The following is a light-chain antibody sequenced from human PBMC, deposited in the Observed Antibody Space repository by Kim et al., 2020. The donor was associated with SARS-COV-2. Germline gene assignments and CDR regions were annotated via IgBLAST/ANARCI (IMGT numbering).Light chain of an antibody. V-gene: IGKV1-39*01. CDR2: AAS. Sequence: DIQMTQSPSSLSASVGDRVTITCRASQSITNYLNWYQQKPGKVPKVLIYAASTLQSGVPSRFSGSGSGTDFTLTISSLQPDDFATYYCQQSYTMPRTFGPGTKVDIK. CDR3: QQSYTMPRT. CDR1: QSITNY. J-gene: IGKJ1*01.